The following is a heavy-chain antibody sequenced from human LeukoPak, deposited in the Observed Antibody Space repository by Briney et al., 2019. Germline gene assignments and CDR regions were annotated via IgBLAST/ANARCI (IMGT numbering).Heavy chain of an antibody. J-gene: IGHJ4*02. Sequence: ASVKVSCKASGYTLTSYYMHWVRQAPGQGLEWMGIINPSGGSTSYAQKFQGRVTMTRDTSTSTVYMELSSLRSEDTAVYYCARVHCGGDCYSSFDYWGQGTLVTVSS. V-gene: IGHV1-46*01. D-gene: IGHD2-21*02. CDR3: ARVHCGGDCYSSFDY. CDR2: INPSGGST. CDR1: GYTLTSYY.